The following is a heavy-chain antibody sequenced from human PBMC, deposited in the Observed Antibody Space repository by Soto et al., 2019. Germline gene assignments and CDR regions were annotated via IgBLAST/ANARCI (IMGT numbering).Heavy chain of an antibody. CDR1: GYTFTSYA. Sequence: GASVKVSCKASGYTFTSYAMHWVRQAPGQRLEWMGWINAGNGNTKYSQKFQGRVTITRDTSASTAYMELSSLRSEDTAVYYCARPDYYYDSSGDLNGMDVWGQGTTVTVSS. CDR3: ARPDYYYDSSGDLNGMDV. J-gene: IGHJ6*02. CDR2: INAGNGNT. D-gene: IGHD3-22*01. V-gene: IGHV1-3*01.